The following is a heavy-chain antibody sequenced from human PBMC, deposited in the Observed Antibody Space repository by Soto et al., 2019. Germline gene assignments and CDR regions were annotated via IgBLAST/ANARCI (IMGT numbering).Heavy chain of an antibody. J-gene: IGHJ4*02. CDR1: GGSFSGYY. CDR3: ARGLNYVVY. D-gene: IGHD3-16*01. V-gene: IGHV4-34*01. Sequence: QVQLQQWGAGLLKPSETLSLTCAVYGGSFSGYYWSWIRQPPGKGLEWIGEINHSGSTNYNPSIKSRVTISVDTSKNQFALKLYSVTAADTAVYYCARGLNYVVYWGQGTLVTVSS. CDR2: INHSGST.